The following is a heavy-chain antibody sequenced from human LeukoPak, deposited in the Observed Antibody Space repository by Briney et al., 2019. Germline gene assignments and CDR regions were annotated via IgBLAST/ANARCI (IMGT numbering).Heavy chain of an antibody. CDR2: IYYSGST. CDR3: ARGVVIVVEGWFDP. CDR1: GGSISSGGYY. J-gene: IGHJ5*02. V-gene: IGHV4-31*03. Sequence: SQTLSLTCTVSGGSISSGGYYWSWIRQHPGKGLEWIGYIYYSGSTYYNPSLKSRVTISVDTSKNQFSLKLNSVTAADTAVYYCARGVVIVVEGWFDPWGQGTLVTVSS. D-gene: IGHD3-22*01.